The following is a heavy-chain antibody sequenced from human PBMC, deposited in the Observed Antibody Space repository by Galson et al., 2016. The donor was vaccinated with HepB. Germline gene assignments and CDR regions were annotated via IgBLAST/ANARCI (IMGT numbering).Heavy chain of an antibody. CDR2: VSAGDYT. V-gene: IGHV3-23*01. J-gene: IGHJ3*01. CDR1: GFTFSSYA. D-gene: IGHD4-23*01. CDR3: ARDKLYPNDVFDV. Sequence: SLRLSCAASGFTFSSYAMSWVRQAPGKGLEWVSAVSAGDYTWHADSVRGRFTISRDTSKNTLYLQMNSLRAEDTALYYCARDKLYPNDVFDVWGQGTMVTVSS.